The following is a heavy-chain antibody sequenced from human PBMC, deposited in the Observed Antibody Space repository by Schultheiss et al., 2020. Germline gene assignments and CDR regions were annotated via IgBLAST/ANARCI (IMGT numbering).Heavy chain of an antibody. J-gene: IGHJ4*02. CDR1: GGSFSGYY. CDR3: ARGGIAALDD. D-gene: IGHD6-13*01. CDR2: IYYSGST. V-gene: IGHV4-59*08. Sequence: SETLSLTCAVYGGSFSGYYWSWIRQPPGKGLEWIGYIYYSGSTNYNPSLKSRVTISVDTSKNQFSLKLSSVTAADTAVYYCARGGIAALDDWGQGTLVTVSS.